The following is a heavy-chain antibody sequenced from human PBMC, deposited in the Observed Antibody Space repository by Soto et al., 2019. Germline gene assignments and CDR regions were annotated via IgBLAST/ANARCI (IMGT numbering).Heavy chain of an antibody. V-gene: IGHV1-69*12. CDR1: GGTFSSYA. J-gene: IGHJ3*02. Sequence: QVQLVQSGAEVKKPGSSVKVSCKASGGTFSSYAISWVRQAPGQGLEWMGGIIPIFGTANYAQKFQGRVTIXAXXSTSTAYMELSSLRSEDTAVYYCARDRAAPYGVHIWGQGTMVTVSS. D-gene: IGHD4-17*01. CDR2: IIPIFGTA. CDR3: ARDRAAPYGVHI.